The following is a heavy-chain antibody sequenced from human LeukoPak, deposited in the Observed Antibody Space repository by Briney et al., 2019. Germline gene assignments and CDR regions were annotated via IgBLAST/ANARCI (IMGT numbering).Heavy chain of an antibody. Sequence: PGGSLRLSCAASGFTFSSYSMNWVRQAPGKGLEWVSYISGDNSAIFYVDSVKGRLTISRDNARNSLYLQMNGLRDEDTAVYYCARDHNWNFDYWGQGILVTVSS. J-gene: IGHJ4*02. CDR2: ISGDNSAI. CDR3: ARDHNWNFDY. D-gene: IGHD1-1*01. CDR1: GFTFSSYS. V-gene: IGHV3-48*02.